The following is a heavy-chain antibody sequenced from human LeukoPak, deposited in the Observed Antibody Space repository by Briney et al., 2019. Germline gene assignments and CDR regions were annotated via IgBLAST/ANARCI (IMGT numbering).Heavy chain of an antibody. V-gene: IGHV1-8*02. CDR2: MNPNSGNT. CDR1: GYTFTSYD. D-gene: IGHD6-13*01. J-gene: IGHJ6*03. Sequence: ASVKVSCKASGYTFTSYDINWVRQATGQGLEWMGWMNPNSGNTGYAQKFQGRVTITRNTSISTAYMELSSLRSEDTAVYYCARAQYSSSWGNYYYYYMDVWGKGTTVTVSS. CDR3: ARAQYSSSWGNYYYYYMDV.